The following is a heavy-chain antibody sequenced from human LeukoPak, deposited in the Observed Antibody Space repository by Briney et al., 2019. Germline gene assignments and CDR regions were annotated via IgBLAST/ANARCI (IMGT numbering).Heavy chain of an antibody. V-gene: IGHV3-7*01. Sequence: GGSLRLSCAVSGLTISNYGISWVRQPPGNGREWVTNIEKTKSEKKYVDSVKGRFTISRDNVRNSPYLEMTNLKSEDTAVYYCARDGAGPPQEAFDIWGQGTVVTVCS. D-gene: IGHD1-26*01. CDR1: GLTISNYG. CDR2: IEKTKSEK. CDR3: ARDGAGPPQEAFDI. J-gene: IGHJ3*02.